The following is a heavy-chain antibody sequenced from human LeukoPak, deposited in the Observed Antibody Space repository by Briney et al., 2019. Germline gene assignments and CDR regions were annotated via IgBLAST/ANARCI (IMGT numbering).Heavy chain of an antibody. D-gene: IGHD3-3*01. Sequence: GGSLRLSCAASGFIFDDHGMHWVRKAPGKGVEWVSGISWSSGIIGYADSVKGRFTISRDNAKNSLYLQMESLRAEDTAVYYCAKDTGSPADAITMEDNAFDIWGQGTMVTVSS. J-gene: IGHJ3*02. V-gene: IGHV3-9*01. CDR3: AKDTGSPADAITMEDNAFDI. CDR1: GFIFDDHG. CDR2: ISWSSGII.